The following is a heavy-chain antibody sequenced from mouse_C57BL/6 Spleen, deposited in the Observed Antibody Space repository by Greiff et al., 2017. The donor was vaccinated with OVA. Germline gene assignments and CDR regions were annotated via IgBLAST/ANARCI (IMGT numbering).Heavy chain of an antibody. CDR2: IHPNSGST. Sequence: QVQLQQPGAELVKPGASVKLSCKASGYTFTSYWMHWVKQRPGQGLEWIGMIHPNSGSTNYNEKFKSKATLTVDTSSSTAYMQLSSLTSEDSAVYYCARSTHPGLYFDYWGQGTTLTVSS. V-gene: IGHV1-64*01. J-gene: IGHJ2*01. CDR3: ARSTHPGLYFDY. CDR1: GYTFTSYW. D-gene: IGHD3-1*01.